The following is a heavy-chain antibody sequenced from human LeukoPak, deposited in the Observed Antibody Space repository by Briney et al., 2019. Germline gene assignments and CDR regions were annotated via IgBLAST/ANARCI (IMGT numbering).Heavy chain of an antibody. CDR2: ISSSGSPI. CDR3: ARDRLGVTTPNFDY. Sequence: SGGSLRLSCAASGFTFSSYSLNWVRQAPGKGLEWVSYISSSGSPIYYADSVKGRFTISRDNAKNSLYLQMNSLRAEDTAVYYCARDRLGVTTPNFDYWGQGTLVTVSS. V-gene: IGHV3-48*01. D-gene: IGHD3-10*01. CDR1: GFTFSSYS. J-gene: IGHJ4*02.